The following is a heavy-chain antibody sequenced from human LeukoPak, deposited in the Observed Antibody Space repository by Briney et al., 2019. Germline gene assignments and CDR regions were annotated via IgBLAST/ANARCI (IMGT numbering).Heavy chain of an antibody. Sequence: GRSLRLSCAASGFTFSSYGMHWVRQAPGKGLEWVAVISYDGSNKYYAGSVKGRFTISRDNSKNTLYLQMNSLRAEDTAVYYCARGPELLDYYYYMDVWGKGTTVTVSS. V-gene: IGHV3-30*03. CDR3: ARGPELLDYYYYMDV. CDR1: GFTFSSYG. D-gene: IGHD1-26*01. CDR2: ISYDGSNK. J-gene: IGHJ6*03.